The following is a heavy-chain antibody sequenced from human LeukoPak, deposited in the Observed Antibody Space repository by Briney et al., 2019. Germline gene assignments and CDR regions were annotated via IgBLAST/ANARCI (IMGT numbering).Heavy chain of an antibody. V-gene: IGHV3-7*03. CDR3: GRGGGLDV. Sequence: GGSLRLSCAASGFTFSSYWMNWAGQAPGRGRGWVASINHKGNANYDVVSVKGRFTISRDNAKNSLYLQMSNLRAEDTAVYFCGRGGGLDVWGQGATVTVSS. D-gene: IGHD3-16*01. CDR2: INHKGNAN. CDR1: GFTFSSYW. J-gene: IGHJ6*02.